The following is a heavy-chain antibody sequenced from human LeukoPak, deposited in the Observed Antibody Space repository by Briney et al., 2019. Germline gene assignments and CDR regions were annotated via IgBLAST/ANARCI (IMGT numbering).Heavy chain of an antibody. CDR1: GGSISSYY. V-gene: IGHV4-34*01. CDR3: ARVATIFGVVRLDY. J-gene: IGHJ4*02. D-gene: IGHD3-3*01. Sequence: PSETLSLTCTVSGGSISSYYWSWIRQPPGKGLEWIGEINHSGSTNYNPSLKSRVTISVDTSKNQFSLKLSSVTAADTAVYYCARVATIFGVVRLDYWGQGTLVTVSS. CDR2: INHSGST.